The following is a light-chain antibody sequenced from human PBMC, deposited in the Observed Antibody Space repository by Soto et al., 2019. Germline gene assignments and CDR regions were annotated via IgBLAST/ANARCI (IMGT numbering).Light chain of an antibody. Sequence: QSALTQPPSASGSPGQSVTISCTGTSSDVGGYNYVSWYQQYPGKVPKLMVYEVNKRPSGVPDRFSGSKSGNTASLTVSGLQAEDEADYYCTSYAGGNNVFGTGTQLTV. CDR2: EVN. J-gene: IGLJ1*01. CDR1: SSDVGGYNY. V-gene: IGLV2-8*01. CDR3: TSYAGGNNV.